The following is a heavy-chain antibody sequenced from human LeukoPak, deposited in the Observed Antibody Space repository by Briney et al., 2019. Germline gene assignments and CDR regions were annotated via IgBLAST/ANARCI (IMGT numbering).Heavy chain of an antibody. Sequence: GGSLRLYCAASGFTFSSYAMSWVRQAPGKGLEWVSAISGSGGSTYYADSVKGRFTISRDNSKNTLYLQMNSLRAEDTAVYYCAKDRQKGSGSFFYYFDYWGQGTLVTVSS. CDR1: GFTFSSYA. J-gene: IGHJ4*02. CDR3: AKDRQKGSGSFFYYFDY. D-gene: IGHD3-10*01. V-gene: IGHV3-23*01. CDR2: ISGSGGST.